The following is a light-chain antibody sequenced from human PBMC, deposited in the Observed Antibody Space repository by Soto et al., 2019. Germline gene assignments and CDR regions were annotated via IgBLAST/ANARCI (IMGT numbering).Light chain of an antibody. CDR3: CSYAGSSTWV. Sequence: QSALTQPASVSGSPGQSITISCTGTSSDVGNYNFVSWYQQYPGKAPKAMIYEVNKRPSGISNRFSGSKSGNTASLTISGLQAEDEADYYCCSYAGSSTWVFGGGTKLTVL. V-gene: IGLV2-23*02. CDR1: SSDVGNYNF. J-gene: IGLJ2*01. CDR2: EVN.